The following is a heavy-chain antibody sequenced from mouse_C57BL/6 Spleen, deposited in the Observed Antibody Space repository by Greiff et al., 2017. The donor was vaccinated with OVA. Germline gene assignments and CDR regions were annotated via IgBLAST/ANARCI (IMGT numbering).Heavy chain of an antibody. CDR3: ARWGRNAMDY. Sequence: VQLQQSGPELVKPGASVKISCKASGYTFTDYYMNWVKQSHGKSLEWIGDINPNNGGTSYNQKFKGKATLTVDKSSSTAYMELRSLTSEDSAVYYCARWGRNAMDYWGQGTSVTVSS. V-gene: IGHV1-26*01. CDR2: INPNNGGT. J-gene: IGHJ4*01. CDR1: GYTFTDYY.